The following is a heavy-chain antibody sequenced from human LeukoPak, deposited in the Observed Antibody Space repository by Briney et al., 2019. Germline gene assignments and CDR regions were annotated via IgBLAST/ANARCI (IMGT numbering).Heavy chain of an antibody. CDR1: GFTLSSYA. V-gene: IGHV3-30*01. J-gene: IGHJ4*02. CDR3: ARSIAARGTNFDY. Sequence: PGGSLRLSCAASGFTLSSYAMHWVRPAPGQGLEWVAVISYDGSNKYYADSVKGRFTISRDNSKNTLYLQMNSLRAEDTAVYYCARSIAARGTNFDYWGQGTLVTVSS. D-gene: IGHD6-6*01. CDR2: ISYDGSNK.